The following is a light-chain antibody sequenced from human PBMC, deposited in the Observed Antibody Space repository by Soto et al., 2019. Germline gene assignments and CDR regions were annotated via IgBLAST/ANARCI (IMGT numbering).Light chain of an antibody. CDR2: EVS. V-gene: IGLV2-23*02. Sequence: LAQPASVSGSPGQSITISCTGTSSDVGTYNLVSWYQKHPGKVPKLMIFEVSKRPSGVSNRFSGSKSGNTASLTISGLQAEDEVDYYCCSHAGGGSGPSVFGTGTKVTVL. CDR3: CSHAGGGSGPSV. CDR1: SSDVGTYNL. J-gene: IGLJ1*01.